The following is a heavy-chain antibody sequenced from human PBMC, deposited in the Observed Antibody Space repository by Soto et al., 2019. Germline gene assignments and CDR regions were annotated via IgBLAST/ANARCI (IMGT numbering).Heavy chain of an antibody. CDR2: IYYSGST. D-gene: IGHD2-21*02. J-gene: IGHJ5*02. CDR3: ARHPSDFWFDP. Sequence: SETLSLTCTVSGGSFSSGSYCWSWIRQHPGKGLEWIGYIYYSGSTYYNPSLKSRVTMSADTSKNQFSLKLSSVTASDTVVYYCARHPSDFWFDPWGQGTLVTVSS. CDR1: GGSFSSGSYC. V-gene: IGHV4-31*03.